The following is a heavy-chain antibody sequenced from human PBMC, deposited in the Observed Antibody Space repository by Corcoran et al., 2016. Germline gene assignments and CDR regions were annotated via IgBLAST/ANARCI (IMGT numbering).Heavy chain of an antibody. D-gene: IGHD3-16*02. Sequence: QVQLVQSGAEVKKPGASVKVSCKASGYTFTSYAMHWVRQAPGQRLEWMGWINAGNGNTKYSQKFQGRVTITRDTSASTAYMELSSLRSEDTAVSSCATAISFRRQEVIGFVYLIQGFVVTV. V-gene: IGHV1-3*01. CDR1: GYTFTSYA. CDR2: INAGNGNT. CDR3: ATAISFRRQEVIGFVY. J-gene: IGHJ4*02.